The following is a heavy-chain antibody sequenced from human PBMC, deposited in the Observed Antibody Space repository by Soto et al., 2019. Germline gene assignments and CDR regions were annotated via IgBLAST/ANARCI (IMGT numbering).Heavy chain of an antibody. CDR3: AKDPESIAACVNWFDP. Sequence: GGSLRLSCAASGFTFSSYAMSWVRQAPGKGLEWVSAISGSGGSTYYADSVKGRFTISRDNSKNTLYLQMNSLRAEDTAVYYCAKDPESIAACVNWFDPWGQGTLVTVSS. D-gene: IGHD6-6*01. J-gene: IGHJ5*02. CDR1: GFTFSSYA. V-gene: IGHV3-23*01. CDR2: ISGSGGST.